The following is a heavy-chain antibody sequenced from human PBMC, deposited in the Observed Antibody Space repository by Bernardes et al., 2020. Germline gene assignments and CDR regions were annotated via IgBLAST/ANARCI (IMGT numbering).Heavy chain of an antibody. V-gene: IGHV3-15*01. CDR2: IKSKTDGGTT. Sequence: GGSLRLSCAASGFTFSNAWISWVRQAPGKGLEWVGRIKSKTDGGTTDYAAPVKGRFTISRDDSKNTLYLQMNSLKTEDTAVYYCTTDRSQGVVNFDYWGQGTLVTVSS. J-gene: IGHJ4*02. D-gene: IGHD3-3*01. CDR3: TTDRSQGVVNFDY. CDR1: GFTFSNAW.